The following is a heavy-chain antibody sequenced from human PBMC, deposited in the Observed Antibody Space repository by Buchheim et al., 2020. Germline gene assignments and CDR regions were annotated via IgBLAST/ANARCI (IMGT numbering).Heavy chain of an antibody. D-gene: IGHD2-2*02. CDR2: ISSSSSTI. CDR1: GFTFSSYS. V-gene: IGHV3-48*02. Sequence: EVQLVESGGGLVQPGGSLRLSCAASGFTFSSYSMNWVRQAPGKGLEWVSYISSSSSTIYYADSVKGRFTISRDNAKNPLYLQMNSLRDEDTAVYYCARSIGGVVVVPAATPFDYWGQGTL. J-gene: IGHJ4*02. CDR3: ARSIGGVVVVPAATPFDY.